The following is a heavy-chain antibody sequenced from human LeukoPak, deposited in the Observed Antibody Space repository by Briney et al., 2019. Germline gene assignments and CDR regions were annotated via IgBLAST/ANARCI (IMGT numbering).Heavy chain of an antibody. CDR1: GGTFSSYA. J-gene: IGHJ4*02. V-gene: IGHV1-69*13. CDR3: ARGPGSNWNYDQYFDY. CDR2: IIPIFGTA. Sequence: SVKVSCKASGGTFSSYATSWVRQAPGQGLEWMGGIIPIFGTANYAQKFQGRATITADESTSTAYMELSSLRSEDTAVYYCARGPGSNWNYDQYFDYWGQGTLVTVSS. D-gene: IGHD1-7*01.